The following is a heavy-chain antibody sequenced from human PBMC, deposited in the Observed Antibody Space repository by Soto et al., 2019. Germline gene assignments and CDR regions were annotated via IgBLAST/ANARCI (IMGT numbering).Heavy chain of an antibody. CDR1: GFSLSTSGVG. Sequence: ITLKESGPTLVKPTQTLTLTCTFSGFSLSTSGVGVGLIRQPPGKALEWLALIYWVDDKRCSPSLTSRLTITKDTSKNQVVLTMTKMVPVDTATYYCAHLSVGTTFAYSGQGTLVTASS. CDR3: AHLSVGTTFAY. V-gene: IGHV2-5*02. D-gene: IGHD1-1*01. CDR2: IYWVDDK. J-gene: IGHJ4*02.